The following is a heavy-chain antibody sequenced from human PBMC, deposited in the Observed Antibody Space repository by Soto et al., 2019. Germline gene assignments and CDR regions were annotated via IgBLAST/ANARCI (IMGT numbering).Heavy chain of an antibody. CDR2: TIPIFGTA. V-gene: IGHV1-69*13. J-gene: IGHJ6*02. CDR3: ARGGGWVVTAALYYYYGMDV. Sequence: SVKVSCKASGGTFSSYAISWVRQAPGQGLEWMGGTIPIFGTANYAQKFQGRVTITADESTSTAYMELSSLRSEDTAVYYCARGGGWVVTAALYYYYGMDVWGQGTTVTVSS. D-gene: IGHD2-21*02. CDR1: GGTFSSYA.